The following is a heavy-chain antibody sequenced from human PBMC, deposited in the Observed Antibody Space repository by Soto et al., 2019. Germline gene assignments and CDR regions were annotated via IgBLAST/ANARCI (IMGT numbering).Heavy chain of an antibody. Sequence: ASVKVSCKASGYTFTSYYMHWVRQAPGQGLEWMGIINPNGGSTSYAQKFQGRVTMTRDTSTSTVYMELSSLRSEDTAVYYCARDCSGGSCRPRYYYYGMDVWGQGTTVTVSS. D-gene: IGHD2-15*01. J-gene: IGHJ6*02. CDR3: ARDCSGGSCRPRYYYYGMDV. CDR2: INPNGGST. CDR1: GYTFTSYY. V-gene: IGHV1-46*01.